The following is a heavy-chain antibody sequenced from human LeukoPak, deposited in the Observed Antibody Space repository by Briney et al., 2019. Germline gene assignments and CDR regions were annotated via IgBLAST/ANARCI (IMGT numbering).Heavy chain of an antibody. CDR3: ARGVGYFAWSTESWFDP. V-gene: IGHV4-39*01. D-gene: IGHD3-9*01. J-gene: IGHJ5*02. CDR2: IYYSGST. CDR1: GGSISSSSYY. Sequence: KASETLSLTCTVSGGSISSSSYYWGWIRQPPGKGLGWIGSIYYSGSTYYNPSLKSRVTISVDTSKNQFSLKLSSVTAADTAVYYCARGVGYFAWSTESWFDPWGQGTLVTVSP.